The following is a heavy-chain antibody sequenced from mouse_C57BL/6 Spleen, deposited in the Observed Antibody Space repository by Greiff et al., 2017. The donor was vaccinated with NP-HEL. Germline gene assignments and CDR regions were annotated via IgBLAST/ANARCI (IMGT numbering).Heavy chain of an antibody. CDR2: IDPSDSET. Sequence: QVQLQQPGAELVRPGSSVKLSCKASGYTFTSYWMHWVKQRPIQGLEWIGNIDPSDSETHYNQKFKDKATLTVDKSSSTAYMQLSSLTSEDSAVYCGARGDGSFYWYFEVWGTGTTVTVAS. CDR1: GYTFTSYW. D-gene: IGHD1-1*01. V-gene: IGHV1-52*01. J-gene: IGHJ1*03. CDR3: ARGDGSFYWYFEV.